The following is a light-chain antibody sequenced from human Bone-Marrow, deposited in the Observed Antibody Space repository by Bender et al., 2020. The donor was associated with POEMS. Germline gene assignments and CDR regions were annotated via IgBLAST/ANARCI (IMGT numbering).Light chain of an antibody. J-gene: IGLJ2*01. CDR1: SSDVGGYNY. Sequence: QSALTQPASVSGSPGQSITISCTGTSSDVGGYNYVSWYQQHPGRAPKLIIYDVTNRPSGISNRFSGSRSGNTASLTISGLQAEDESDYYCFSYTTDNSLAFGGGTKLIVL. V-gene: IGLV2-14*01. CDR3: FSYTTDNSLA. CDR2: DVT.